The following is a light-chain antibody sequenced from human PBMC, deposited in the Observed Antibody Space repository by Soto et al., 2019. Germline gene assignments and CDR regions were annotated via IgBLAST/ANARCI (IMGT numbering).Light chain of an antibody. CDR2: NAS. V-gene: IGKV1-5*03. CDR3: QQYNSYPLT. CDR1: RTISSW. Sequence: DIQMTQSPSTLSASVGDRVTITCRASRTISSWLAWYQQKPGQAPNFLIYNASSLQSGVPSRFSGSGSGKEFSLTISNLQPYDSATYYCQQYNSYPLTFGGGTKVEIK. J-gene: IGKJ4*01.